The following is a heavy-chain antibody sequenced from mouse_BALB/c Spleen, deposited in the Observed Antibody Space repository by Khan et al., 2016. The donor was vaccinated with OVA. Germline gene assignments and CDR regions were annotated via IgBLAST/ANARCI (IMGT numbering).Heavy chain of an antibody. CDR1: GYSITSGYG. CDR3: ARTARIKY. Sequence: VQLKESGPGLVKPSQSLSLTCTVTGYSITSGYGWNWIRQLPGNQLEWMGNISYSGSTNYNQSLKSRISITRDTSKNQFFLQLNSVTTEDTATYYCARTARIKYWGQGTTLTVSS. J-gene: IGHJ2*01. D-gene: IGHD1-2*01. V-gene: IGHV3-2*02. CDR2: ISYSGST.